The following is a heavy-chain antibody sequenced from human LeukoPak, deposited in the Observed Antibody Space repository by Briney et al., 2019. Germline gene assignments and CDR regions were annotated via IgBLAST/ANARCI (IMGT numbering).Heavy chain of an antibody. Sequence: SETLSLTCTVSGGSISSGDYYWSWIPQPPGKGLEWIGYIYYSRSTYYNPSLKSLVTISVDTSKNQYSLKLSSVTAADTAVYYCARDIGRITMVRGVIITPVWGQGTMVTVSS. J-gene: IGHJ3*01. CDR2: IYYSRST. CDR3: ARDIGRITMVRGVIITPV. V-gene: IGHV4-30-4*01. CDR1: GGSISSGDYY. D-gene: IGHD3-10*01.